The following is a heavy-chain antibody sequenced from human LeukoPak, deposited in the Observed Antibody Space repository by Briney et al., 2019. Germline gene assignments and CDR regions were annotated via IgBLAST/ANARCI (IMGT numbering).Heavy chain of an antibody. V-gene: IGHV4-4*07. J-gene: IGHJ3*02. Sequence: TSETLSLTRTVSGGSISNYYWSWIRQPAGKGLGWIGRKYARGSSNYSPPVQSRVTMSVDTSKNQFSMKLRSVTAADTAVYYCARVRYCSADICTGCYSFDIWGQVTMVYVSP. D-gene: IGHD2-2*01. CDR2: KYARGSS. CDR3: ARVRYCSADICTGCYSFDI. CDR1: GGSISNYY.